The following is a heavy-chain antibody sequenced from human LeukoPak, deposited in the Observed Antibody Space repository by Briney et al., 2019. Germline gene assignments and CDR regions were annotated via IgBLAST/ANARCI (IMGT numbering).Heavy chain of an antibody. CDR1: GASISSGDFY. V-gene: IGHV4-31*03. D-gene: IGHD3-3*01. CDR3: ATGSNDFWSGYYNFDY. CDR2: MYYSGRT. J-gene: IGHJ4*01. Sequence: SETLSLTCSVPGASISSGDFYWGWIRQHPGKGLEWIGYMYYSGRTYYNPSLQSRVTIELDTSKNQFSLKLNSVTAADTAVYYCATGSNDFWSGYYNFDYWGQGTLVTVSS.